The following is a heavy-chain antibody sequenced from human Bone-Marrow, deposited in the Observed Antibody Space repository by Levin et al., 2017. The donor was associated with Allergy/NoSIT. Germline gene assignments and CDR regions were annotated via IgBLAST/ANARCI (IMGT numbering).Heavy chain of an antibody. J-gene: IGHJ3*02. CDR3: TRDLDRGFTYGLESFDI. V-gene: IGHV3-49*03. Sequence: PGGSLRLSCKGSGFTFGDYTMSWFRQAPGKGLERVSFIRNKAYGGATQYAASVKGRFTISRDDFKSIAYLQMDSLKAEDTAVYYCTRDLDRGFTYGLESFDIWGQGTKVTVSS. D-gene: IGHD5-18*01. CDR1: GFTFGDYT. CDR2: IRNKAYGGAT.